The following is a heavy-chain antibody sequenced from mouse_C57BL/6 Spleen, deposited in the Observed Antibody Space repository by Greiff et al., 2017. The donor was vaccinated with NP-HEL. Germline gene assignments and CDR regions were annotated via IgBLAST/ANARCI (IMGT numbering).Heavy chain of an antibody. CDR3: ARGGSNYPTGYFDY. V-gene: IGHV1-81*01. CDR1: GYTFTSYG. CDR2: IYPRSGNT. Sequence: QVQLQQSGAELARPGASVKLSCKASGYTFTSYGISWVKQRTGQGLEWIGEIYPRSGNTYYNEKFKGKATLTADKSSSTAYMELRSLTSEDSAVYFCARGGSNYPTGYFDYWGQGTTLTVSS. J-gene: IGHJ2*01. D-gene: IGHD2-5*01.